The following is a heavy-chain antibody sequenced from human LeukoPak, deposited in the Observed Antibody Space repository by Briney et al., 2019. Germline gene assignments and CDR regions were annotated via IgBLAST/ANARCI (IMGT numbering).Heavy chain of an antibody. CDR1: GFTFNRYA. Sequence: PGGSLRLSCAASGFTFNRYALSWVRQAPGKGLEWVSTIGGGGENTYYADSVKGRFTISRDSSKNTVYLHMNSLRAEDTAVYFCAKVLTGSQDYWGQETLVTVTS. D-gene: IGHD1-14*01. CDR3: AKVLTGSQDY. V-gene: IGHV3-23*01. J-gene: IGHJ4*02. CDR2: IGGGGENT.